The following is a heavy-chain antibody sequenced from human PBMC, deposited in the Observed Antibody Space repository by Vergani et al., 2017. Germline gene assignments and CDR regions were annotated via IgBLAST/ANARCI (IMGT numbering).Heavy chain of an antibody. CDR1: GFTFSSYS. J-gene: IGHJ3*02. CDR2: ISSSSSTI. D-gene: IGHD5-24*01. V-gene: IGHV3-48*04. Sequence: EVQLLESGGGLVQPGGSLRLSCAASGFTFSSYSMNWVRQAPGKGLEWVSYISSSSSTIYYADSVKGRFTISRDNAKNSLYLQMNSLRAEDTAVYYCARASVIKRDGYNYSAFDIWGQGTMVTVSS. CDR3: ARASVIKRDGYNYSAFDI.